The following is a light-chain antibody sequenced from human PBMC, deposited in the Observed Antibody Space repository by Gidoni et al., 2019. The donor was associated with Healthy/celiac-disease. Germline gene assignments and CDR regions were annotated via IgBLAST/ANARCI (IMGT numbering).Light chain of an antibody. Sequence: GTSSDVGSYNLVSWYQQHPGIAPKLMIYEGSKRPSGVSNRFSGAKSGNTASLTVSGLQAEDEADYYCCSYAGSSTYVVFGGGTKLTVL. CDR1: SSDVGSYNL. J-gene: IGLJ2*01. CDR3: CSYAGSSTYVV. V-gene: IGLV2-23*01. CDR2: EGS.